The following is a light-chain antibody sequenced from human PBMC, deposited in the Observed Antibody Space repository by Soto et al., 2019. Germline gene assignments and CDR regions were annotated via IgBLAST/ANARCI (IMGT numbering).Light chain of an antibody. V-gene: IGKV3-15*01. Sequence: EIVMTQSPATLSVSPGERATLSCRASQSVSSNLAWYQQKPGQAPRLLIYGASTRATGIPARFSRSAYGTEFNLTISSLQSEDYAVYLCQQYLRWPLNFGGGTKVDIK. CDR1: QSVSSN. CDR3: QQYLRWPLN. CDR2: GAS. J-gene: IGKJ4*01.